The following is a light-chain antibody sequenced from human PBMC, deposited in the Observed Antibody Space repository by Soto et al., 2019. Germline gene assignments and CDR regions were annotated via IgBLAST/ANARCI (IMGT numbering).Light chain of an antibody. CDR2: WAS. Sequence: DIVMTQSPDSLAVSLGERATINCKSSQSVLYSSNNKNYLACYQQKLGQLPKLLIYWASTRESGVPDRFSGGGSGTDFTLTISSLQAEDVAVYYCQQYNSTPLTFGGGTKVEIK. CDR1: QSVLYSSNNKNY. CDR3: QQYNSTPLT. J-gene: IGKJ4*01. V-gene: IGKV4-1*01.